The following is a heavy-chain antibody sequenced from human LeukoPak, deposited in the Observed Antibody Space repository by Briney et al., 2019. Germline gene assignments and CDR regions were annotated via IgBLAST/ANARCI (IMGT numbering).Heavy chain of an antibody. CDR2: IKWNGGST. Sequence: GGSLRLSCAASGFTFDDYGMSWVRQAPGKGLEWVSGIKWNGGSTGYAESVKGRFTISRDNAKNSLYMQMNSLRAEGPAVYYCARDWYDNSDAFDIWGQGTMVTVSS. D-gene: IGHD3-9*01. V-gene: IGHV3-20*04. CDR3: ARDWYDNSDAFDI. J-gene: IGHJ3*02. CDR1: GFTFDDYG.